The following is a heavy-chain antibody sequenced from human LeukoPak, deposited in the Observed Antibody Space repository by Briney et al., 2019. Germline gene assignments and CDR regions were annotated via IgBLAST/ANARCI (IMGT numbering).Heavy chain of an antibody. Sequence: PGRSLRLSCAASGFTFSRYAMHWVRQAPGKGLEWVAVISYDGNNKYYADSVKGRFTISRDNSKNTLYLQMNSLRAEDTAVYYCARDQGFCFDYWGQGTLVTVSS. V-gene: IGHV3-30-3*01. J-gene: IGHJ4*02. D-gene: IGHD2/OR15-2a*01. CDR3: ARDQGFCFDY. CDR2: ISYDGNNK. CDR1: GFTFSRYA.